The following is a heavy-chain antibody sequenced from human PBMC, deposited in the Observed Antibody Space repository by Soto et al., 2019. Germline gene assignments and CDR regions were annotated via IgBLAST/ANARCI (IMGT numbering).Heavy chain of an antibody. Sequence: QVQLVQSGAEVRKPGASVKVSCEASGYTFTSYDIYWVRQATGQGLEWMGWMNPNTGNSGYAQKLQGRVTMTSDTSISTADMELSSLRSEDTAVYYCARRAETNGWNGFGADKYYFDFWGQGTLVTVSS. CDR1: GYTFTSYD. J-gene: IGHJ4*02. CDR3: ARRAETNGWNGFGADKYYFDF. CDR2: MNPNTGNS. D-gene: IGHD1-1*01. V-gene: IGHV1-8*01.